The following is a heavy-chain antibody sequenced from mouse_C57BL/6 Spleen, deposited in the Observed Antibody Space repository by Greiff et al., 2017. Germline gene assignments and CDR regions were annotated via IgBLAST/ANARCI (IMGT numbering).Heavy chain of an antibody. CDR2: ISDGGSYT. Sequence: EVQGVESGGGLVKPGGSLKLSCAASGFTFSSYAMSWVRQTPEKRLEWVATISDGGSYTYYPDNVKGRFTISRDNAKNNLYLQMSHLKSEDTAMYYCAREDDYDGGCAYWGQGTLVTVSA. J-gene: IGHJ3*01. CDR1: GFTFSSYA. D-gene: IGHD2-4*01. CDR3: AREDDYDGGCAY. V-gene: IGHV5-4*01.